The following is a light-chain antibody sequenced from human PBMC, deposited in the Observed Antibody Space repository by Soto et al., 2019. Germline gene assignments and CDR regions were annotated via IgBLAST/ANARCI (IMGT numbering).Light chain of an antibody. CDR2: GAS. CDR3: QQYNNWPRT. J-gene: IGKJ2*01. CDR1: QSDGSN. V-gene: IGKV3-15*01. Sequence: DIVLTQSPGTLSLSPGDRATLSCRASQSDGSNYLAWYQQKPGQAPRLLIYGASSRATGIPARFSGSGSGTEFTLTIGSLQSDDFAVYYCQQYNNWPRTFGQGTKVDIK.